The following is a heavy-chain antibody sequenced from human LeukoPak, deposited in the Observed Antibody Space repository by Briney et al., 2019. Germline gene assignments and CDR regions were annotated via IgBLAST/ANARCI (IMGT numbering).Heavy chain of an antibody. D-gene: IGHD2-2*01. V-gene: IGHV3-30-3*01. J-gene: IGHJ4*02. CDR3: ARDGGDIVVVPAAYYYFDY. CDR2: IPYDGSNK. Sequence: PGGSLRLSCAASGFTFSSYAMHWVRQAPGKGLEWVAVIPYDGSNKYYADSVKGRFTISRDNSKNTLYLQMNSLRAEDTAVYYCARDGGDIVVVPAAYYYFDYWGQGTLVTVSS. CDR1: GFTFSSYA.